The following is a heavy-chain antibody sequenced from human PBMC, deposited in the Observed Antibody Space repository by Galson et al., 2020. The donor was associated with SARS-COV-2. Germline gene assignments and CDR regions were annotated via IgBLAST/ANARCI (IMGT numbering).Heavy chain of an antibody. D-gene: IGHD6-6*01. Sequence: GGSLRLSCAASGFTFSYYSMVWVRQAPGKGLEWISSISSSSDYIYYADSVEGRFTISRDNARNSLYLQMNSLRAADTAIYYCARGRPTVEYFQHWGLGTLVTVSS. CDR3: ARGRPTVEYFQH. V-gene: IGHV3-21*01. J-gene: IGHJ1*01. CDR2: ISSSSDYI. CDR1: GFTFSYYS.